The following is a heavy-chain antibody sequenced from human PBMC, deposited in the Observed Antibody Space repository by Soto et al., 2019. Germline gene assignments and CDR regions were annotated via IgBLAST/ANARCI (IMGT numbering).Heavy chain of an antibody. Sequence: QVQLVQSGAEVKKPGASVKVSCKAPGYTFSSYDLNWVRQATGQGLEWMVWMNPNNGKTGYVQKFQGRVTMTRHTSISTAYMELRTLRSEDTAVYYCPRGSLWLGKHSGRDVCGHGTTVTVSS. CDR3: PRGSLWLGKHSGRDV. V-gene: IGHV1-8*01. CDR1: GYTFSSYD. J-gene: IGHJ6*02. CDR2: MNPNNGKT. D-gene: IGHD3-10*01.